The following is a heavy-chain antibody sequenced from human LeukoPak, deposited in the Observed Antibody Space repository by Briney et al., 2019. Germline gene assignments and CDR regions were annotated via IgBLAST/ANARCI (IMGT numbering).Heavy chain of an antibody. CDR3: ARDLHGYSYDDY. D-gene: IGHD5-24*01. CDR2: ITLSGGST. Sequence: ASVKVSCKASGYTFTNYHIHWVRQAPGQGLEWMGKITLSGGSTNFAQKFQGRVTMTRDTSTSTVYMELSSLTSEDTAVYYCARDLHGYSYDDYWGQGTLVTVSS. CDR1: GYTFTNYH. V-gene: IGHV1-46*01. J-gene: IGHJ4*02.